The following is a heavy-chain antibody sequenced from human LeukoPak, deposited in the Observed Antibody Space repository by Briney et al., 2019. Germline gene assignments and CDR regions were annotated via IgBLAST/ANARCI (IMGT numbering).Heavy chain of an antibody. Sequence: SETLSLTCTVSGVSISRYYWSWIRQPAGKGLEWIGRIYSSGSTTYNPSLKSRVTISVDTSKNQFSLKLSSVTAADTAVYYCARDGYSYGDDAFDIWGQGTMVTVSS. CDR1: GVSISRYY. CDR3: ARDGYSYGDDAFDI. CDR2: IYSSGST. D-gene: IGHD5-18*01. J-gene: IGHJ3*02. V-gene: IGHV4-4*07.